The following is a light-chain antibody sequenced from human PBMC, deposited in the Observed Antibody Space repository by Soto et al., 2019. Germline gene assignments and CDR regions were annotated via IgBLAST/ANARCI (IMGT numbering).Light chain of an antibody. CDR3: QQRSKWPIT. V-gene: IGKV3-11*01. CDR1: QSVSTY. CDR2: DAS. Sequence: EIVLTQSPATLSLSPGERAALSCRARQSVSTYLAWYQQKPGQAPRPFIYDASNRATGIPARFSGSGSGTDFTLTISSLEPEDFAVYYCQQRSKWPITFGQGTRLEI. J-gene: IGKJ5*01.